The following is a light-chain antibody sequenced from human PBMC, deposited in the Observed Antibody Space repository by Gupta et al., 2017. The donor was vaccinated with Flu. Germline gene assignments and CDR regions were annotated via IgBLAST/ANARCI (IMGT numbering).Light chain of an antibody. CDR1: RGHHNYA. J-gene: IGLJ3*02. V-gene: IGLV4-69*01. CDR2: LKSDGSH. Sequence: QLVLTQSPSASASLGASVKLTCTLSRGHHNYAIAWHQQQPEKGPRFLMKLKSDGSHTKGAGIPDRVSASSSGAARFIKISSLQSEDESYYSCKNWGSGLWVFGGGTKLTVL. CDR3: KNWGSGLWV.